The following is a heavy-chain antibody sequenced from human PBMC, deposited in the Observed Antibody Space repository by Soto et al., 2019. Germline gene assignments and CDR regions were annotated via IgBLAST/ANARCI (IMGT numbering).Heavy chain of an antibody. CDR1: GGTFSSYA. CDR2: NIPIFGTT. J-gene: IGHJ4*02. V-gene: IGHV1-69*12. D-gene: IGHD4-17*01. CDR3: ARYGDYVFDY. Sequence: QVQLVQSGAEVKKPGSSVKVSCKASGGTFSSYAISWVRQAPEQGLEWMGGNIPIFGTTNYAQRFQGRVTITADESTSTAYMELSSLRSEDTAIYYCARYGDYVFDYWGRGTLVTVSS.